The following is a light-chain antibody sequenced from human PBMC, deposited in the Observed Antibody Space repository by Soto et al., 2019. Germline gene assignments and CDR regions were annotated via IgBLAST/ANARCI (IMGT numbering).Light chain of an antibody. V-gene: IGLV1-51*01. CDR2: DDN. CDR1: SSNTGRHS. CDR3: GSWDSSLSAYV. Sequence: VLTQPPSLSAAAGQRVTLSYSGSSSNTGRHSVSWCQQLPGTAPKRLIDDDNKXAXGVTDRFSGSKAGTSATLGITGFQTGDEADYYCGSWDSSLSAYVFGTGTKVTVL. J-gene: IGLJ1*01.